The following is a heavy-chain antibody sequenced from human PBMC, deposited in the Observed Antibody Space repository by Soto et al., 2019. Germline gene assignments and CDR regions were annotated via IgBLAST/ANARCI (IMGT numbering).Heavy chain of an antibody. J-gene: IGHJ4*02. V-gene: IGHV3-11*06. Sequence: QVHLVESGGGLVKPGGSLRLSCAASGFTFSDYYMSWVRQAPGRGLEWISYSSNSGTFARYATSVKGRSSISRDNANNSLYLEMNSLRVDDTAVYYCARSGDNFNVLDYWGQGTPVTVSS. D-gene: IGHD1-1*01. CDR1: GFTFSDYY. CDR3: ARSGDNFNVLDY. CDR2: SSNSGTFA.